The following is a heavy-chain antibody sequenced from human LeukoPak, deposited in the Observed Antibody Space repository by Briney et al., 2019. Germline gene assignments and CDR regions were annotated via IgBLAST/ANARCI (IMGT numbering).Heavy chain of an antibody. CDR2: IYYSGST. D-gene: IGHD6-13*01. CDR1: GGSISSYY. Sequence: PSETLSLTCTVSGGSISSYYWGWIRQPPGKGLEWIGSIYYSGSTYYNPSLKSRVTISVDRSKNQFSLKLSSVTAADTAVYYCARKASSVAAAGTNWFDPWGQGTLVTVSS. J-gene: IGHJ5*02. CDR3: ARKASSVAAAGTNWFDP. V-gene: IGHV4-39*07.